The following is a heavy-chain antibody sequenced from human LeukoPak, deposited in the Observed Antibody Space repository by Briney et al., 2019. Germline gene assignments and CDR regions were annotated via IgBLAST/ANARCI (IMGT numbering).Heavy chain of an antibody. CDR1: GFTFSSYA. Sequence: GGSLRLSCAASGFTFSSYAMHWVRQAPGKGLEWVAVISYDGSNKYYADSVKGRFTISRDNAKNSLYLQMNSLRAEDTALYYCAKAPTPYYYDSSGPPVAWGQGTLVTVSS. CDR3: AKAPTPYYYDSSGPPVA. D-gene: IGHD3-22*01. J-gene: IGHJ5*02. CDR2: ISYDGSNK. V-gene: IGHV3-30-3*01.